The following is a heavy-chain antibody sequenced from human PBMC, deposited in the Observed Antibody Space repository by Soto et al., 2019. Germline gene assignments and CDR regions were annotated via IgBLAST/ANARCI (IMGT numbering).Heavy chain of an antibody. J-gene: IGHJ4*02. D-gene: IGHD1-26*01. V-gene: IGHV3-23*01. CDR3: TVGGSYPVEHFDY. CDR1: GFTFSSYA. Sequence: EVQLLESGGGLVQPGGSLRLSCAASGFTFSSYAMSWVRQAPGKGLEWVSAISGSGGSTYYADSVKGRFTISRDNSKNTLYLQMNSLRAEDTAVYYATVGGSYPVEHFDYWGQGTLVTVSS. CDR2: ISGSGGST.